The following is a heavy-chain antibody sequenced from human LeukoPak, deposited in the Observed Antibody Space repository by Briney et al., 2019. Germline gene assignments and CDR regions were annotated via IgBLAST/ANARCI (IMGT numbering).Heavy chain of an antibody. D-gene: IGHD5-18*01. CDR2: MSYDGFNK. V-gene: IGHV3-30*18. CDR1: GFTFSSYA. Sequence: GGSLRLSCAASGFTFSSYAIHWVRQSLGKGLEWVAVMSYDGFNKYYADSVKGRFTISRDNSKNTLYLQMNSLRAEDTAVYYCAKTKGYSYGYYFDYWGQGTLVTVSS. J-gene: IGHJ4*02. CDR3: AKTKGYSYGYYFDY.